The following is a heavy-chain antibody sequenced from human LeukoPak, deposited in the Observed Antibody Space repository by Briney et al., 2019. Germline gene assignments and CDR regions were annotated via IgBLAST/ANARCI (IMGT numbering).Heavy chain of an antibody. D-gene: IGHD3-10*01. V-gene: IGHV3-21*01. CDR2: ISSGSSYI. Sequence: KSGGSLRLSCAASGFTFSSYSMNWVRQAPGKGLEWVSSISSGSSYIYYADSVKGRLTISRDNAKNSLYLQMNSLRAEDTAVYYCARDSGLFAGYYYGSGSYYNPFDYWGQGTLVTVSS. CDR3: ARDSGLFAGYYYGSGSYYNPFDY. J-gene: IGHJ4*02. CDR1: GFTFSSYS.